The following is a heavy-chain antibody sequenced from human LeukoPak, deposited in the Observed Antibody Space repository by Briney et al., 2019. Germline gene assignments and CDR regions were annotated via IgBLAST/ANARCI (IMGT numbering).Heavy chain of an antibody. V-gene: IGHV4-31*03. J-gene: IGHJ4*02. CDR2: IYYSGST. Sequence: SETLSLTCTVSGGSISSGGYYWSWIRQHPGKGLEWIGYIYYSGSTYYNPSLKSRVTLSVDTSKNQFSLKLSSVTAADTAVYYCASLGYCSSTSCYTVDYWGQGTLVTVSS. D-gene: IGHD2-2*02. CDR1: GGSISSGGYY. CDR3: ASLGYCSSTSCYTVDY.